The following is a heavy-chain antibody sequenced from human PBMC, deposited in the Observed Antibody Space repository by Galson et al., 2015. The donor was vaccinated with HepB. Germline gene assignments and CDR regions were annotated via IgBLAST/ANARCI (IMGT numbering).Heavy chain of an antibody. V-gene: IGHV3-23*01. CDR1: GFAFDTHA. D-gene: IGHD5-18*01. CDR2: ISGTGDST. CDR3: AKGYGLFDS. J-gene: IGHJ5*01. Sequence: SLRLSCAASGFAFDTHAMSWVRQAPGRGLEWISGISGTGDSTFYADSVKGRFTVSRDNSNNMLYLQMNSLRAEDAGLYFCAKGYGLFDSWGQGILVPVSS.